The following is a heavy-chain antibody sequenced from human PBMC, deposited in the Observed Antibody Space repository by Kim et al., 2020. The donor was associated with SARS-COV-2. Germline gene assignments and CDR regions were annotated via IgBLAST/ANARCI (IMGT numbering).Heavy chain of an antibody. Sequence: GGSLRLSCPASGFTFSSYWMSWVRQAPGKGLEWVANIKQDGSEKYYVDSVKGRFTISRDNAKNSLYLQMNSLRAEDTAVYYCARLGSSSWYFDYWGQGT. CDR2: IKQDGSEK. V-gene: IGHV3-7*01. CDR1: GFTFSSYW. D-gene: IGHD6-13*01. CDR3: ARLGSSSWYFDY. J-gene: IGHJ4*02.